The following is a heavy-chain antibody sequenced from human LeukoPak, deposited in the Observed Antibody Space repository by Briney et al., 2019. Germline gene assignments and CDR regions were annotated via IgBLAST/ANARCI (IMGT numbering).Heavy chain of an antibody. V-gene: IGHV4-34*01. J-gene: IGHJ4*02. D-gene: IGHD5-18*01. CDR3: ARGRRHSYAHGLPGY. Sequence: PSETLSLTCAVYGGSFSGYYWSWIRQPPGKGLEWIGEINHSGSTNYNPSLKSRVTISVDTSKNQFSLKLSSVTAADTAVYYCARGRRHSYAHGLPGYWGQGTLVTVSS. CDR1: GGSFSGYY. CDR2: INHSGST.